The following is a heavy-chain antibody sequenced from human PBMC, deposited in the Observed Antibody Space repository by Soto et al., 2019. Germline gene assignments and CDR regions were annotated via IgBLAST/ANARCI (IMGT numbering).Heavy chain of an antibody. J-gene: IGHJ2*01. D-gene: IGHD3-16*02. V-gene: IGHV3-23*01. CDR3: TKSDGCGGGACYTGTYYYFDV. CDR2: ISESGHHT. Sequence: GGSLRLSCTASGFPSSTYALNWVRQAPGKGPEWVSTISESGHHTHYADSVKGRFTISRDKSKNTLSLQMNSLRVDDTAIYYCTKSDGCGGGACYTGTYYYFDVWGRGTLVTVSS. CDR1: GFPSSTYA.